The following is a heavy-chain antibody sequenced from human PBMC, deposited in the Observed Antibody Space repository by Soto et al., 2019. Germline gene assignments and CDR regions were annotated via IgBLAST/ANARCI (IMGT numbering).Heavy chain of an antibody. D-gene: IGHD3-9*01. J-gene: IGHJ4*02. V-gene: IGHV5-51*01. Sequence: GEALKSSCKTCGYSFSTYWIGWVRQMPGKGLEWMGIIYPGDSDTRYSPSFQGQVTISADTSIGTAYLQWSSLKASDTAVYYCARSSPFFDWLLYGLYFDYWGQGTPVTVS. CDR3: ARSSPFFDWLLYGLYFDY. CDR2: IYPGDSDT. CDR1: GYSFSTYW.